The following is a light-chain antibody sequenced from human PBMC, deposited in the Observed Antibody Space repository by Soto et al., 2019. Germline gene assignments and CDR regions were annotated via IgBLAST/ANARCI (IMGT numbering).Light chain of an antibody. J-gene: IGLJ2*01. CDR1: SSNIGNNY. CDR3: GTWDSILSAVV. CDR2: GNN. Sequence: QSVLTQPPSVSAAPGQKVTISCSGSSSNIGNNYVSWYQQLPGTAPKLLIYGNNNRPSGIPDRFSGSKSGTSATLGITGLQTGDEADYYCGTWDSILSAVVFGGGTKLTVL. V-gene: IGLV1-51*01.